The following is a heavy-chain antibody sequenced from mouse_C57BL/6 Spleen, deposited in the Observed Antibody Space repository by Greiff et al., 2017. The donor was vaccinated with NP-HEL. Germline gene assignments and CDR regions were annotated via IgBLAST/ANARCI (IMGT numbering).Heavy chain of an antibody. V-gene: IGHV5-17*01. D-gene: IGHD1-1*01. J-gene: IGHJ4*01. CDR1: GFTFSDYG. Sequence: EVQRVESGGGLVKPGGSLKLSCAASGFTFSDYGMHWVRQAPEKGLEWVAYISSGRSTIYYADKVKGRFTISRDNAKNTLFLQMTSLRSEDTAMYYCAITHYRSSYCYYAMDYWGQGTSVTVSS. CDR2: ISSGRSTI. CDR3: AITHYRSSYCYYAMDY.